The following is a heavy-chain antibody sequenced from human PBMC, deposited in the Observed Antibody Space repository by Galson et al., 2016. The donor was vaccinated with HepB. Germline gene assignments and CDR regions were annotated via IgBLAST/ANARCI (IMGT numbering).Heavy chain of an antibody. Sequence: QSGAEVKKAGESLKISCQASGYTLTHYWIGWVCQLPGKGLEWMGLIRPGFSTTYHSPSLQGQVTISADKSLKIAYLQWSSLRASDNGFYFCASARDGKFFFDYWAQGTLVTVSS. V-gene: IGHV5-51*01. CDR2: IRPGFSTT. CDR1: GYTLTHYW. J-gene: IGHJ4*02. D-gene: IGHD5-24*01. CDR3: ASARDGKFFFDY.